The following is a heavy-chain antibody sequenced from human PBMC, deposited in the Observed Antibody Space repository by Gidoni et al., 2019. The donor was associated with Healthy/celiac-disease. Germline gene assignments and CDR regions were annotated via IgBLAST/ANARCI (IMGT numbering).Heavy chain of an antibody. CDR2: ISWDGGST. CDR1: GFTLDDHT. CDR3: AKGVNSYTAMGDFFDY. Sequence: EVQPVEAGGVVVQPGGSLRRSLAAHGFTLDDHTMHWVRQAPGKGLEWVSLISWDGGSTYYADSVKGRFTISRDNSKNSLYLQMNSLRTEDTALYYCAKGVNSYTAMGDFFDYWGQGTLVTVSS. D-gene: IGHD5-18*01. J-gene: IGHJ4*02. V-gene: IGHV3-43*01.